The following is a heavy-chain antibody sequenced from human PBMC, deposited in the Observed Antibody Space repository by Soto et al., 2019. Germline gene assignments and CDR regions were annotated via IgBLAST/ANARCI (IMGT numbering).Heavy chain of an antibody. CDR1: GYSFTDYH. CDR3: ARGDSTDCSNGVCSFFYNHDMDV. D-gene: IGHD2-8*01. CDR2: INPKSGGT. V-gene: IGHV1-2*04. J-gene: IGHJ6*02. Sequence: QVQLVQSGAEVKKPGASVKVSCKASGYSFTDYHIHWVRQAPGQGLEWLGRINPKSGGTSTAQKFQGSVTMTTDTSISTASMELTRLTSDYPAIYYCARGDSTDCSNGVCSFFYNHDMDVWGQGTTVTVSS.